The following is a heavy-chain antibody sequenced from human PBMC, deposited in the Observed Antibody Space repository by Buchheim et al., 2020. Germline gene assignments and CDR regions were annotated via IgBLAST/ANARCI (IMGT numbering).Heavy chain of an antibody. Sequence: QLQLQESGPGLVKPSETLSLTCTVSGGSISSSSYYWGWIRQPPGKGLEWIGSIYYSGSTYYNPSLKSRVTISVDTSKNQFSLKLSSVTAADTAVYYCARHRKRDYGGQRGVFDYWGQGTL. CDR2: IYYSGST. J-gene: IGHJ4*02. CDR3: ARHRKRDYGGQRGVFDY. D-gene: IGHD4-23*01. CDR1: GGSISSSSYY. V-gene: IGHV4-39*01.